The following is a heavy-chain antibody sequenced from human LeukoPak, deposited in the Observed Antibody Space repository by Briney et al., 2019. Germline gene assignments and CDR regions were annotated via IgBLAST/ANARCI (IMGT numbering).Heavy chain of an antibody. CDR2: IYSSAYI. Sequence: GGSLRLSCAASGFIVSNNYMTWVRQAPGKGLEWVSIIYSSAYIYYSDSVKGRFTISRDNSKDTLYLQMNSLRAEDTAVYYCASQDVLHNGAHWVHLQHWGQGTLVTVSS. J-gene: IGHJ1*01. CDR1: GFIVSNNY. CDR3: ASQDVLHNGAHWVHLQH. V-gene: IGHV3-53*01. D-gene: IGHD2-8*01.